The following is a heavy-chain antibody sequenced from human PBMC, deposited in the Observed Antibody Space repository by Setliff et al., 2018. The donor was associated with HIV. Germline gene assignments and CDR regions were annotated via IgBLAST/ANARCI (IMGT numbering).Heavy chain of an antibody. CDR3: ARDTEMITTTDAFDI. Sequence: PGGSLRLSCAASGFTFSDYWMHWVRQAPGKGLVWVSRITSDGSSTRYADSVKGRFTISRDNAKNTMYLEMNSLRAEDTAVYYCARDTEMITTTDAFDIWGQGTMVTVSS. V-gene: IGHV3-74*01. CDR2: ITSDGSST. D-gene: IGHD3-22*01. CDR1: GFTFSDYW. J-gene: IGHJ3*02.